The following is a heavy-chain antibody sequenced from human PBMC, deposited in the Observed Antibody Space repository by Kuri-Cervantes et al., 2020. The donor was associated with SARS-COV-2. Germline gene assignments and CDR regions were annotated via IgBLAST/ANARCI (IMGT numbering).Heavy chain of an antibody. CDR3: ARTYSSSSLFYDY. D-gene: IGHD6-6*01. J-gene: IGHJ4*02. Sequence: GSLRLSCAVSGDSISSSNWWSWVRQPPGKGLEWIGEIYHSGSTNYNPSLKSRVTISVDKSKNQFSLKLSSVTAADTAVYYCARTYSSSSLFYDYWGQGTLVTVSS. CDR2: IYHSGST. V-gene: IGHV4-4*02. CDR1: GDSISSSNW.